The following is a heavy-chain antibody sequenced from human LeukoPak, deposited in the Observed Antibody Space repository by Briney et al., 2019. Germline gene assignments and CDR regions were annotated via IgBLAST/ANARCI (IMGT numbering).Heavy chain of an antibody. V-gene: IGHV4-34*01. D-gene: IGHD1-26*01. CDR1: GGSFSGYY. Sequence: ETLSLTCAVYGGSFSGYYWSWIRQPPGKGLEWIGEINHSGSTNYNPSLKSRVTISVDTSKNQFSLKLSSVTAADTAVYYCARGLGVVGALNYWGQGTLATVSS. CDR2: INHSGST. J-gene: IGHJ4*02. CDR3: ARGLGVVGALNY.